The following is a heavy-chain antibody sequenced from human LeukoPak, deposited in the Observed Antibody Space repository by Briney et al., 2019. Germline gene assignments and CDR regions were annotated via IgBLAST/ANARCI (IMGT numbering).Heavy chain of an antibody. Sequence: GGSLRLSCAASGLIVSSNYMTWVRQAPGKGLEWVSIIHTNGNTYYADFVKGRFTISRDNSKNTLYLQMNSLRTEDTAVYYCASSRTAASSNWFDPWGQGTLVTVSS. D-gene: IGHD6-13*01. V-gene: IGHV3-53*01. J-gene: IGHJ5*02. CDR2: IHTNGNT. CDR1: GLIVSSNY. CDR3: ASSRTAASSNWFDP.